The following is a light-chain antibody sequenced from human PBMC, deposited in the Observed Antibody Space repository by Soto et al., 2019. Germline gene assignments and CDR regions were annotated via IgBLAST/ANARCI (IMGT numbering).Light chain of an antibody. J-gene: IGKJ4*01. CDR2: AAS. CDR3: QQYYDYPLT. V-gene: IGKV1-39*01. Sequence: DIQMTQSPSSLSASVGDRVTITCRASQSISSYLNWYQQKPGKVPKLLIYAASTLQSGVPSRFSGSGSGTDFTLTVNCLQSQDFATYYCQQYYDYPLTFGGGPRWIS. CDR1: QSISSY.